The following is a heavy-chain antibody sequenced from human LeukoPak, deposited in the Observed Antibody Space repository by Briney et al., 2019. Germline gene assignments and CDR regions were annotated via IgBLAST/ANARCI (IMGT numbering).Heavy chain of an antibody. Sequence: SETLSLTCTVSGGSISSDYWSWIRQPPGKGQEWIWYIDYSASTNYNPSLKSRVTISVATSKSQFSLKLSSVTAADTAVDLCAGVDDNGYFQHWGEGTLVTVSS. D-gene: IGHD2-8*01. V-gene: IGHV4-59*13. CDR2: IDYSAST. J-gene: IGHJ1*01. CDR3: AGVDDNGYFQH. CDR1: GGSISSDY.